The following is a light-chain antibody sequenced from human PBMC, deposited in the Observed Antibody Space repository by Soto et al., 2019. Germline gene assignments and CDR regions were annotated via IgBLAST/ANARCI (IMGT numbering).Light chain of an antibody. Sequence: EIVLTQSPGTLSLSPGERATLSCRASQSVSSNFLAWYQQKPGQPPRLLMYGASSRATSIPDRFSGSGSGTDFPLTISRLEPEDFAVYYCQHYGPPRYTFGQGTKLEIK. V-gene: IGKV3-20*01. J-gene: IGKJ2*01. CDR1: QSVSSNF. CDR2: GAS. CDR3: QHYGPPRYT.